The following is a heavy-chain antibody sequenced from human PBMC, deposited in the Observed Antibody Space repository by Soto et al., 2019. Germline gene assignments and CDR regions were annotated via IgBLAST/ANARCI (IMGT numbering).Heavy chain of an antibody. CDR1: GYIFTDYY. D-gene: IGHD3-3*01. CDR3: ARVGITIFGDYYYGMDV. CDR2: LNPNSGDT. J-gene: IGHJ6*02. V-gene: IGHV1-8*02. Sequence: GASVKVSCKASGYIFTDYYINWVRQAPGQGLEWMGWLNPNSGDTSYAQKFQGRVTMTGNTSISTAYMELSSLRSEDTAVYYCARVGITIFGDYYYGMDVWGQGTTVTVSS.